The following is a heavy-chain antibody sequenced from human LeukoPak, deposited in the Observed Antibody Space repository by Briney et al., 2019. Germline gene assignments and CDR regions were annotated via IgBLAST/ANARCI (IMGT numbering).Heavy chain of an antibody. J-gene: IGHJ4*02. D-gene: IGHD1-26*01. CDR3: STGPYSGSYQVSDN. V-gene: IGHV3-15*07. Sequence: GGSLRLSCAASGFTFSNAWMNWVRQAPGKGLEWVGRIKTKTDGGTTDYAAPVKGRFTNSRDDSKNTLYLHMNSLKTEDTAVYYCSTGPYSGSYQVSDNWGQGTLVTVSS. CDR1: GFTFSNAW. CDR2: IKTKTDGGTT.